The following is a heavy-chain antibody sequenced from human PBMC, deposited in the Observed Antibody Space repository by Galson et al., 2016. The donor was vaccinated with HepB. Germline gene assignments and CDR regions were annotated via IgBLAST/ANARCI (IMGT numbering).Heavy chain of an antibody. J-gene: IGHJ4*02. CDR3: VKDSKYRCSSSTCYWEFDY. CDR1: GYTFFNYY. Sequence: SVKVSCKASGYTFFNYYIHWVRQAPGQGLEWMAMINPSSGSTIYAREFQGKISVTRDTASVPSDTSTGTVHLFLSSLRHEDTALYYCVKDSKYRCSSSTCYWEFDYWGQGTLVTVS. D-gene: IGHD2-2*01. V-gene: IGHV1-46*01. CDR2: INPSSGST.